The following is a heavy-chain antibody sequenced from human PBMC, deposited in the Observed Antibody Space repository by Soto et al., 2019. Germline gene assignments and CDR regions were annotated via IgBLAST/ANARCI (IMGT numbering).Heavy chain of an antibody. CDR1: GFRFNKFA. D-gene: IGHD2-2*02. V-gene: IGHV3-30*04. CDR2: ISFDGSNK. Sequence: QGQLEASGGGVVQPGGSLRLSCEASGFRFNKFAMYWVRQAPGKGLEAVAVISFDGSNKRYADSVRGRFTISRDNSKNTLYLRMNSLRSEETALYYCARGETIRQIYEEYYGMDVWGQGTTVTVSS. J-gene: IGHJ6*02. CDR3: ARGETIRQIYEEYYGMDV.